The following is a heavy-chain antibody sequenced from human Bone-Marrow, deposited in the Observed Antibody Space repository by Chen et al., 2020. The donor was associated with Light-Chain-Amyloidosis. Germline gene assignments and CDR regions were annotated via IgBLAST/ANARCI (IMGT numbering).Heavy chain of an antibody. CDR3: ATGIVATTPYYYYGMDV. CDR2: FDPEDGET. J-gene: IGHJ6*02. Sequence: QVPPALSGAVVKKPGPSVKVFCKVPGYTIPDLTMHWVRQAPGKGLEWMGGFDPEDGETIYAQKFQGRVTMTEDTSTDTAYMELSSLRSEDTAVYYCATGIVATTPYYYYGMDVWGQGTTVTVSS. V-gene: IGHV1-24*01. D-gene: IGHD5-12*01. CDR1: GYTIPDLT.